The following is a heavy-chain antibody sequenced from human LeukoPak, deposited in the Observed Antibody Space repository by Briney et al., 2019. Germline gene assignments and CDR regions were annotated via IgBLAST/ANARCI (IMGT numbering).Heavy chain of an antibody. CDR1: GGSITSYY. J-gene: IGHJ5*02. D-gene: IGHD6-19*01. V-gene: IGHV4-59*12. Sequence: PSETLSLTCTVSGGSITSYYWSWIRQPPGKGLEWIGYIYYSGSTNYNPSLKSRVTMSVDTSKNQFSLKLSSVTAADTAVYYCARAATLGAVAGRVNWFDPWGQGTLVTVSS. CDR2: IYYSGST. CDR3: ARAATLGAVAGRVNWFDP.